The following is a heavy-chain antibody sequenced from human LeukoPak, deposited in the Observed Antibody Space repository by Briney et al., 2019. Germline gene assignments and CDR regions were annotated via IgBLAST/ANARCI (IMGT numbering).Heavy chain of an antibody. CDR2: ISWNSAYI. J-gene: IGHJ6*02. CDR1: GFTFNDYA. V-gene: IGHV3-9*01. D-gene: IGHD1-1*01. CDR3: ASGYNWNYNGMDV. Sequence: PGGSLRLSCAASGFTFNDYAIHWVRQAPGKGLEWVSGISWNSAYIGYADSVKGRFTISRDNAKNSLYLQMNSLRVEDTAVYYCASGYNWNYNGMDVWGQGTTVTVSS.